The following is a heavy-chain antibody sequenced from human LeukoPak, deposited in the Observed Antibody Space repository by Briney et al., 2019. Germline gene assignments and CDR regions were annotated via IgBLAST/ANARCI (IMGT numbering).Heavy chain of an antibody. J-gene: IGHJ5*02. Sequence: GRSLRLSCAASGFTFSSYGMHWVRQAPGKGLEWVAVIWYDGSNKYYADSVKGRFTISRDNSKNTLYLQMNSLRAEDTAVYYCARGSGLRGYDWFDPWGQGTLVTVSS. D-gene: IGHD3-3*01. CDR1: GFTFSSYG. CDR3: ARGSGLRGYDWFDP. V-gene: IGHV3-33*01. CDR2: IWYDGSNK.